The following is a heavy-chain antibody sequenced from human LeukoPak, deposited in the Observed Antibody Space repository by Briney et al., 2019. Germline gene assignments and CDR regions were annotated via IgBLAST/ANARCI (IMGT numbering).Heavy chain of an antibody. D-gene: IGHD3-3*01. V-gene: IGHV4-34*01. Sequence: PSETLSLTCTVSGGSISSYYWSWIRQPPGKGLEWIGEINHSGSTNYNPSLKSRVTISVDTSKNQFSLKLSSVTAADTAVYYCVLNLDYDFWSGYQTYWGQGTLVTVSS. CDR1: GGSISSYY. CDR2: INHSGST. J-gene: IGHJ4*02. CDR3: VLNLDYDFWSGYQTY.